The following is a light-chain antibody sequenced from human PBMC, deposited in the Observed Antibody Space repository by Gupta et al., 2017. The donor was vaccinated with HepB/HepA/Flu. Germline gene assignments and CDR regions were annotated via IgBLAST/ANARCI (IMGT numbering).Light chain of an antibody. V-gene: IGKV1-16*02. CDR1: QDISNS. Sequence: IQLTQSPSSLSASVGDRVTISCRASQDISNSLSWFQQRPGKAPKALIYGASALQSGVPSKFSGSGSGTDFTLTISSLQPEDFATYYCLQYNSYPRTFGQGTKLEIK. CDR2: GAS. CDR3: LQYNSYPRT. J-gene: IGKJ2*01.